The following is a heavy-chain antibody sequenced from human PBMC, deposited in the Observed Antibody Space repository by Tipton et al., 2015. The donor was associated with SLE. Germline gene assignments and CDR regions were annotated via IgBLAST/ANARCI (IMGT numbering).Heavy chain of an antibody. D-gene: IGHD1/OR15-1a*01. CDR2: IASNGFA. CDR1: GGSITSRPDY. J-gene: IGHJ3*02. Sequence: TLSLTCTVSGGSITSRPDYWSWIRQPAGKGLEWVGRIASNGFANYNRSLKSRVTFSVDTSKNQFSLRLTSVTAADTAVYYCARTLGTIAHTVYDAFDIWGRGKMVTVSS. V-gene: IGHV4-61*02. CDR3: ARTLGTIAHTVYDAFDI.